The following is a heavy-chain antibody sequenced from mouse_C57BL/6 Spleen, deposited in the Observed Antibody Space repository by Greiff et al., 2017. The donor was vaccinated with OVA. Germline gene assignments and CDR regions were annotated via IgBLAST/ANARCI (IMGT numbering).Heavy chain of an antibody. CDR2: IYPGSGST. D-gene: IGHD2-4*01. CDR3: ARSFEDYDDGFAY. V-gene: IGHV1-55*01. Sequence: QVQLQQSGAELVKPGASVKMSCKASGYTFTSYWITWVKQRPGQGLEWIGDIYPGSGSTNYNEKFKSKATLTVDTSSSTAYMQLSSLTSEDSAVYYCARSFEDYDDGFAYWGQGTLVTVSA. CDR1: GYTFTSYW. J-gene: IGHJ3*01.